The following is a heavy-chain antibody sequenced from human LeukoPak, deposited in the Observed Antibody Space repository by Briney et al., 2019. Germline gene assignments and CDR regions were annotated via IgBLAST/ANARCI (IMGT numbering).Heavy chain of an antibody. D-gene: IGHD3-22*01. J-gene: IGHJ4*02. CDR3: ARDVDSSGYYDY. CDR2: IYSGGST. V-gene: IGHV3-53*01. CDR1: GFTVGSNY. Sequence: GGSLRLSCAASGFTVGSNYMSWVRQAPGKGLEWVSVIYSGGSTYYADSVKGRFTISRDNSKNTLYLQMNSLRAEDTAVYYCARDVDSSGYYDYWGQGTLVTVSS.